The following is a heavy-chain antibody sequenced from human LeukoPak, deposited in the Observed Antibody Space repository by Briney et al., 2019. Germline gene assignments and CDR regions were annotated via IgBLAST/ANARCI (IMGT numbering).Heavy chain of an antibody. Sequence: PSETLSPTCTVSGGSISSYYWSWIRQPPGKGLEWIGYIYSSGSTNYNPSLKSRVTISIDTSKNQFSLKLNSVTAADTAVYYCARGRAYYDSTGYYFWGQGTLVTVSS. J-gene: IGHJ4*02. CDR3: ARGRAYYDSTGYYF. D-gene: IGHD3-22*01. CDR2: IYSSGST. V-gene: IGHV4-59*01. CDR1: GGSISSYY.